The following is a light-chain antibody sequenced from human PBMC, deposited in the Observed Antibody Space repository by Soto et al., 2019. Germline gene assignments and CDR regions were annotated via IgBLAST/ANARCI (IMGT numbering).Light chain of an antibody. Sequence: VMRQSPATLSVSPGDRATLSCRASQSVSNNLAWYQQRPGQAPRLLIYGASTRATGIPARFSGSGSGTEFTLTLSSLQSEDFAVYYCQQYNDWPPWTFGQGTKVDIK. CDR1: QSVSNN. V-gene: IGKV3-15*01. CDR3: QQYNDWPPWT. CDR2: GAS. J-gene: IGKJ1*01.